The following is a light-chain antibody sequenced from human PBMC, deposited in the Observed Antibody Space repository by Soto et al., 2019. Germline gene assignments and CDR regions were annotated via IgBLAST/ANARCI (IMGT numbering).Light chain of an antibody. Sequence: QAVVTQPPSASATPGQRVTIACSGTNSNIGRSSVHWYQQLPGAAPKLLVFSNDQRPSGVPDRFSGSKSGTSASLAISGLQSEDEADYHCAAWDETLRVLVFGGGTKVTVL. CDR2: SND. CDR1: NSNIGRSS. J-gene: IGLJ2*01. CDR3: AAWDETLRVLV. V-gene: IGLV1-44*01.